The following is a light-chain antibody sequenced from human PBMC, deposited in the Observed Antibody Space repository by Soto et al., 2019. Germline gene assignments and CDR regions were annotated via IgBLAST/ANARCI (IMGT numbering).Light chain of an antibody. J-gene: IGKJ1*01. V-gene: IGKV3-20*01. CDR2: GAS. Sequence: IVMPQSHSTLSVSPGERFSLSCRASQSVNSKLAWYQQKPGQAPRLLIYGASNRATGIPDRFSGSGSGTDFTLTISRLEPEDFAVYYCQQYGSSGTFGQGTKVDI. CDR1: QSVNSK. CDR3: QQYGSSGT.